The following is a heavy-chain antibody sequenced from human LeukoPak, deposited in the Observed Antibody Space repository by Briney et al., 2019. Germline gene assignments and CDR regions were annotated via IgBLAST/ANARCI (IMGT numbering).Heavy chain of an antibody. J-gene: IGHJ4*02. D-gene: IGHD3-10*01. V-gene: IGHV4-34*01. Sequence: PSETLSLTCTVSGGSISSYYWSWIRQPPGKGLEWIGEINHSGSTNYNPSLKSRVTISVDTSKNQFSLKLSSVTAADTAVYYCAGTEDYYGSGSYYKRKYYFDYWGQGTLVTVSS. CDR3: AGTEDYYGSGSYYKRKYYFDY. CDR1: GGSISSYY. CDR2: INHSGST.